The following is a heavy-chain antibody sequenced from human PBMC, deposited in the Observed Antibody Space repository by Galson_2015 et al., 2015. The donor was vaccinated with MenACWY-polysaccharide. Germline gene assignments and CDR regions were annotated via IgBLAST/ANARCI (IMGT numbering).Heavy chain of an antibody. Sequence: LSLTCTVSGGSISSSSYYWGWIRQPPGKGLEWIGSIYYSGSTYYNPSLKSRVTISVDTSKNQFSLKLSSVTAADTAVYYCAGRGTYCSSTSCLDYWGQGTLVTVSS. J-gene: IGHJ4*02. D-gene: IGHD2-2*01. CDR3: AGRGTYCSSTSCLDY. V-gene: IGHV4-39*01. CDR2: IYYSGST. CDR1: GGSISSSSYY.